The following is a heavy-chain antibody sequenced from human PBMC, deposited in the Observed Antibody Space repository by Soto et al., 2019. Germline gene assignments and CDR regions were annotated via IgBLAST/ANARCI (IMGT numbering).Heavy chain of an antibody. CDR1: GFTFTNYG. D-gene: IGHD6-19*01. CDR2: VSKSDYT. J-gene: IGHJ4*02. Sequence: GGSLRLSCAVSGFTFTNYGFNWVRQAPGKGLEWVSSVSKSDYTYYSDSVKGRFTISRDNAKNSVSLQMNNLRAEDTAVYYCTREDSIIIPAVADFWGQGTLVTVYS. V-gene: IGHV3-21*01. CDR3: TREDSIIIPAVADF.